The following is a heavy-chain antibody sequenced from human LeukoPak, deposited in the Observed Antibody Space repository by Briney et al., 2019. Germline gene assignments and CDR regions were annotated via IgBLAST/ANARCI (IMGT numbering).Heavy chain of an antibody. CDR1: GFTFSGYT. D-gene: IGHD3-3*01. J-gene: IGHJ3*02. CDR3: ARELTIFGVVIQRYDTFDI. V-gene: IGHV3-30-3*01. Sequence: GGSLRLSCAASGFTFSGYTIHWVRQAPGKGLEWVAVMSNDGSIKKYANSVKGRFTISRDNCKNTLYLQMDSLRAEDTAVYYCARELTIFGVVIQRYDTFDIWGQGTMVTVSS. CDR2: MSNDGSIK.